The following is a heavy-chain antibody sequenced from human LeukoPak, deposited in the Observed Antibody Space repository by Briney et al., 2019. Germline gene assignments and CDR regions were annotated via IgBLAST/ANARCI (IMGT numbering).Heavy chain of an antibody. J-gene: IGHJ4*02. Sequence: GESLKISCKGTGYSFNTYWIGWVRQMPVKGLEWMGIIYPGDSDIRYSPSFQGQVTISADKSISTAYLQWSSLKASDTAMYYCARHKYFDYWGQGTLVTVSS. CDR2: IYPGDSDI. CDR1: GYSFNTYW. CDR3: ARHKYFDY. V-gene: IGHV5-51*01.